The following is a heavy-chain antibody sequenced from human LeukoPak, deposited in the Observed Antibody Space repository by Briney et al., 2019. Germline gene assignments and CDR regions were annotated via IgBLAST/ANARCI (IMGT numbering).Heavy chain of an antibody. Sequence: GESLKISCKGSGYSFTSYWIGWVRQVPGKGLEWMGIIYPGDSDTRYSPSFQGQVTISADKSISTAYLQWSSLKASDTAMYYCARSSGIAVAGNYFDYWGQGTLVTVSS. CDR3: ARSSGIAVAGNYFDY. CDR2: IYPGDSDT. J-gene: IGHJ4*02. CDR1: GYSFTSYW. V-gene: IGHV5-51*01. D-gene: IGHD6-19*01.